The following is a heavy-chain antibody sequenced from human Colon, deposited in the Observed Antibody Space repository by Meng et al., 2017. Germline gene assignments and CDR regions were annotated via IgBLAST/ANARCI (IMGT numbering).Heavy chain of an antibody. CDR2: GST. Sequence: QVQLQESGPGLVRPSETRSLTCTVSGASVSDTNYAWSWIRQPPGKGLEWIGYGSTNHNPSLKSRVTISVDTSKNQFSLTLNSVTAADTAVYYCARDNWGSLDYWGQGTLVTVSS. CDR1: GASVSDTNYA. CDR3: ARDNWGSLDY. J-gene: IGHJ4*02. V-gene: IGHV4-61*01. D-gene: IGHD7-27*01.